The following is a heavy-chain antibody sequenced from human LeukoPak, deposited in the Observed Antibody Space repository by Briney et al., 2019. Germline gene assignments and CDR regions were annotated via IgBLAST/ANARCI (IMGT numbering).Heavy chain of an antibody. CDR2: ISGSGGST. D-gene: IGHD3-22*01. J-gene: IGHJ6*02. V-gene: IGHV3-23*01. CDR3: AKGTYYYDSSGSPHYGMDV. Sequence: GGSLRLSCAASGFTFSSYAMSWVRQAPGKGLEWVSAISGSGGSTYYADSVKGRFTISRDNSKNTLYLQMNSLRAEDTAVYYCAKGTYYYDSSGSPHYGMDVWGQGTTVTVSS. CDR1: GFTFSSYA.